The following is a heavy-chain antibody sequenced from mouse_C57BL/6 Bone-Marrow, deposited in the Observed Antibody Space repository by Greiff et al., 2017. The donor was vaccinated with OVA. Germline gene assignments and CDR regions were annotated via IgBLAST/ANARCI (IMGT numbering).Heavy chain of an antibody. D-gene: IGHD1-1*01. Sequence: VQLQQSGPELVKPGASVKISCKASGYAFSSSWMNWVKQRPGKGLEWIGRIYPGDGDTNYNEKFKSKATLTVDTSSSTAYMQLSSLTSEDSAVYYCARPSYYYGSSYWYFDVWGTGTTVTVSS. CDR1: GYAFSSSW. CDR3: ARPSYYYGSSYWYFDV. V-gene: IGHV1-82*01. CDR2: IYPGDGDT. J-gene: IGHJ1*03.